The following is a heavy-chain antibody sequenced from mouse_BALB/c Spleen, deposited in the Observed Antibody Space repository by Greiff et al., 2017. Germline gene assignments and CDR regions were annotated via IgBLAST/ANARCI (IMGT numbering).Heavy chain of an antibody. D-gene: IGHD1-1*01. CDR2: ISSGGSYT. CDR1: GFTFSSYT. Sequence: EVQVVESGGGLVKPGGSLKLSCAASGFTFSSYTMSWVRQTPEKRLEWVATISSGGSYTYYPDSVKGRFTISRDNAKNTLYLQMSSLKSEDTAMYYCTRDRDYYGSSSRYAMDYWGQGTSVTVSS. V-gene: IGHV5-6-4*01. J-gene: IGHJ4*01. CDR3: TRDRDYYGSSSRYAMDY.